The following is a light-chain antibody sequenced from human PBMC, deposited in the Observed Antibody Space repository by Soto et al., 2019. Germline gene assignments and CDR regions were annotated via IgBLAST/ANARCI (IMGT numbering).Light chain of an antibody. J-gene: IGKJ4*01. CDR1: QSVGTN. CDR2: GAS. Sequence: EIVMTQSPVTLSVSPGERATLSCRASQSVGTNLAWYQQKPGQAPGLLISGASTRATGIPAMFSGSGSGTEFTLTISSLQSEDLAIYYCLQYDDWPQLTFGGGTKLESK. V-gene: IGKV3-15*01. CDR3: LQYDDWPQLT.